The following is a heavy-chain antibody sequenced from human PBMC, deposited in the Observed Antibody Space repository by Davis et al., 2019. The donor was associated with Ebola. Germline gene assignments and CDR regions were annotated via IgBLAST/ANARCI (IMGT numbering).Heavy chain of an antibody. D-gene: IGHD2-2*01. CDR1: GGSISSSNYY. V-gene: IGHV4-39*07. J-gene: IGHJ6*03. CDR3: ARQYCSGASCYLPFYYYMDV. CDR2: IYHSGTT. Sequence: SETLSLTCTVSGGSISSSNYYWGWIRQPPGKGLEWTGSIYHSGTTYYNPSLRSRVTISVDTSKNQFSLKLTSVTAADTAVYYCARQYCSGASCYLPFYYYMDVCGKGTTVTVSS.